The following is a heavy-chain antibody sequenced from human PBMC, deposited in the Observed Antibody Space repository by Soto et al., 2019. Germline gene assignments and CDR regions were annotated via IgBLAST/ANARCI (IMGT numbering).Heavy chain of an antibody. CDR2: IYFSGTT. V-gene: IGHV4-39*01. CDR3: AAEISSAGHY. CDR1: SGSISSSTYH. Sequence: QLQLQESGPGLVRPSETLSLTCTVSSGSISSSTYHWAWIRQPPGKGLVWIGSIYFSGTTYYSPSLKTRVTLFVDTSKNQFSLKLTSVTAADTAVYYCAAEISSAGHYWGQGTLVTVSS. J-gene: IGHJ4*02. D-gene: IGHD6-13*01.